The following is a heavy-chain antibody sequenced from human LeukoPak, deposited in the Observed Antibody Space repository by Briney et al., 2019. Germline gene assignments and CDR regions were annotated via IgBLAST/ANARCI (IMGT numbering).Heavy chain of an antibody. Sequence: PSQTLSLTCAVSGGCISSGGYSWSWIRQPPGKGLEWIGYIYHSGSTYYNPSLKSRDTISVDRSKNQFSLKLSSVTAADTAVYYCARDRSSSYGMDVWGQGTTVTVSS. V-gene: IGHV4-30-2*01. CDR2: IYHSGST. J-gene: IGHJ6*02. CDR3: ARDRSSSYGMDV. D-gene: IGHD6-6*01. CDR1: GGCISSGGYS.